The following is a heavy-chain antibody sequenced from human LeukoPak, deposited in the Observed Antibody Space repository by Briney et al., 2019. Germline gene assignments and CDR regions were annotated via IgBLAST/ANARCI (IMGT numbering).Heavy chain of an antibody. D-gene: IGHD3-22*01. CDR2: ISAGGGT. CDR3: AKPTAYYYDSSGYYYDY. V-gene: IGHV3-23*01. CDR1: GFTFSSYT. J-gene: IGHJ4*02. Sequence: PGGSLRLSCGGSGFTFSSYTMTWVRQAPGKGLEWVSGISAGGGTYYADSVKGRFTISRDNSKNTLYLQMNSLRAEDTAVYYCAKPTAYYYDSSGYYYDYWGQGTLVTVSS.